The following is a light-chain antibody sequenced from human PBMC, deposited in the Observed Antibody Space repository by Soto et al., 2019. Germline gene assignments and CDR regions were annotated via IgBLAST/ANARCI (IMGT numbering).Light chain of an antibody. CDR2: KAT. CDR1: QTVRGY. J-gene: IGKJ1*01. CDR3: QRDNRYSVA. V-gene: IGKV1-5*03. Sequence: DIQMTQSPATLSGSPGDRVTITCRASQTVRGYLACYQQKPVKATKLMNYKATTLKSGVASWFGGSGSGKEFTLTISSLQPDDFATYYRQRDNRYSVAFGHGTKVDI.